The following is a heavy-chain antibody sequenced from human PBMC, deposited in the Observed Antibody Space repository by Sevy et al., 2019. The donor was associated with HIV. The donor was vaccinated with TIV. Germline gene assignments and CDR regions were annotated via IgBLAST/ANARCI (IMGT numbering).Heavy chain of an antibody. CDR3: TTNNYGDYVQDDAFDI. CDR2: IGGSADYT. D-gene: IGHD4-17*01. Sequence: GGSLRLSCVTSGFTFSSYAMSWVRQTPGKGLEWVSAIGGSADYTYYADSVKGRFTISRDNSKNTLYLQMNSLKTEDTAVYYCTTNNYGDYVQDDAFDIWGQGTMVTVSS. J-gene: IGHJ3*02. V-gene: IGHV3-23*01. CDR1: GFTFSSYA.